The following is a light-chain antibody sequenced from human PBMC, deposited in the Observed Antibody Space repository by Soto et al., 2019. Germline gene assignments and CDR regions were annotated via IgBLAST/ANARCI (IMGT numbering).Light chain of an antibody. V-gene: IGLV1-44*01. CDR1: SSNIGKNT. CDR3: AAWDNSLNGHV. CDR2: TDN. Sequence: QSVLARAPSVFGTPGQRVTSACSGGSSNIGKNTVSWYQQLPGAAPKPLISTDNQRPSGVPDRFSGSKSGTSASLAISGLQSEDEADYYCAAWDNSLNGHVFGTGT. J-gene: IGLJ1*01.